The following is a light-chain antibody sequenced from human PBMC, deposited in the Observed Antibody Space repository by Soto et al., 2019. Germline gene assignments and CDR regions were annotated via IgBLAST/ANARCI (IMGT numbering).Light chain of an antibody. J-gene: IGKJ1*01. CDR1: QSVSRN. V-gene: IGKV3-15*01. Sequence: EIVMTQSPATLSVSPGERATLSCRASQSVSRNLAWYQQKPGQAPRLLIQVISTRATGIPARFSGSGSGTEFTLTISSLQSEDFAVYYCQQYNNWPLTFGQGTKVEIK. CDR3: QQYNNWPLT. CDR2: VIS.